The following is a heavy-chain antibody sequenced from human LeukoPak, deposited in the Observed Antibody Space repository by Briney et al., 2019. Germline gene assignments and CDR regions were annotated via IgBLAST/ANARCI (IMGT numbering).Heavy chain of an antibody. CDR1: GDSISSGNYY. Sequence: SETLSLTCTVSGDSISSGNYYWNWIRHPPGKALEGMGTIFFTGNTYYNPSLKNRVTISVDTSKNQFSLKLSSVTAADTAVYYCASGEGCSSNSCTLDYWGQGTLVTVSS. V-gene: IGHV4-39*01. CDR2: IFFTGNT. D-gene: IGHD2-2*01. CDR3: ASGEGCSSNSCTLDY. J-gene: IGHJ4*02.